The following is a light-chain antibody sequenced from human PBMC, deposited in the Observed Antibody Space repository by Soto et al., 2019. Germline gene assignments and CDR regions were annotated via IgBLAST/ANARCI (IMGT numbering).Light chain of an antibody. Sequence: EIVLTQSPGTLSLSPGERATLSCRASQRVPSTYLAWYQQKPGQAPRLLIYGASSRAAGIPDRFRGSGSGTEFTLAISRLEPEDFAVYYCQQSGSSLTFGQGTKVESK. V-gene: IGKV3-20*01. CDR2: GAS. CDR3: QQSGSSLT. CDR1: QRVPSTY. J-gene: IGKJ1*01.